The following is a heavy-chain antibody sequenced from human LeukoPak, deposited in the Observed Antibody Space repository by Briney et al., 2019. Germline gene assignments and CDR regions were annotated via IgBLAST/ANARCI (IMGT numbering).Heavy chain of an antibody. CDR1: GGPIRSYY. J-gene: IGHJ4*02. Sequence: PSETLSLTCTVSGGPIRSYYWRWIRQPPGKGLEWIGYIYYCGSTNYNPSLKSRVTISVDTSKNQFSLKLSSVTAADTAVYYCARGSNSYSSGWYIYWGQGTLVTVSS. CDR3: ARGSNSYSSGWYIY. D-gene: IGHD6-19*01. CDR2: IYYCGST. V-gene: IGHV4-59*01.